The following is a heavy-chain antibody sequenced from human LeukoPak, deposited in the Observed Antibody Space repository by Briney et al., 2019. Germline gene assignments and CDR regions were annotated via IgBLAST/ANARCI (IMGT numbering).Heavy chain of an antibody. CDR3: ARVAPYDFWSGYYYFDY. V-gene: IGHV3-53*01. CDR1: GFTVSSNY. Sequence: PGGSLRLSCAASGFTVSSNYMSWVRQAPGKGLEWVSVIYSGGSTYYADSVKGRFTISRDNSKNTLYLQMNSLRAEDTAVYYCARVAPYDFWSGYYYFDYWGQGTLVTVPS. CDR2: IYSGGST. D-gene: IGHD3-3*01. J-gene: IGHJ4*02.